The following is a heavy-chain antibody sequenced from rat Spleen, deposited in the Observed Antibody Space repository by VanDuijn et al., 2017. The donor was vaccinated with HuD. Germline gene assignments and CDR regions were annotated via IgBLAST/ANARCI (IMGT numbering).Heavy chain of an antibody. V-gene: IGHV5S23*01. CDR1: GFTFSNYY. D-gene: IGHD1-11*01. CDR2: ITNSGGST. J-gene: IGHJ4*01. Sequence: EVQLVESGGGLVQPGRSLKLSCAASGFTFSNYYMAWVRQAPTKGLEWVASITNSGGSTYYRDSVKGRFTISRDNAKSTLYLQMDSLRSEDTATYYCTRDRDYGGYAMDAWGQGASVTVSS. CDR3: TRDRDYGGYAMDA.